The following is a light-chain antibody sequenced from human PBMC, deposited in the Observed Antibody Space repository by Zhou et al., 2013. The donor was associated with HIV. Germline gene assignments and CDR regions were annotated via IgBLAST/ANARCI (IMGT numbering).Light chain of an antibody. CDR1: QSVSGNY. J-gene: IGKJ4*01. V-gene: IGKV3D-20*02. CDR3: QQRSSWLT. Sequence: EIVLTQSPGTLSLSPGERATLSCSASQSVSGNYLAWYQQKPGQAPRLLIYGASSRAIGIPDRISGSGSGTDFTLTISSLEPEDFAVYYCQQRSSWLTFGGGTKVEIK. CDR2: GAS.